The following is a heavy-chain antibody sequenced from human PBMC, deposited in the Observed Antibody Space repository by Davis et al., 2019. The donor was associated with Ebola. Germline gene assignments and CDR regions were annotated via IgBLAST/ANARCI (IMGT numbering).Heavy chain of an antibody. V-gene: IGHV4-39*07. CDR2: INHSGST. Sequence: MPSETLSLTCTVSGGSVSSGSYYWSWIRQPPGKGLEWIGEINHSGSTNYNPSLKSRVTISVDTSKNQFSLKLSSVTAADTAVYYCARGGAVAGPWGQGTLVTVSS. D-gene: IGHD6-19*01. J-gene: IGHJ5*02. CDR1: GGSVSSGSYY. CDR3: ARGGAVAGP.